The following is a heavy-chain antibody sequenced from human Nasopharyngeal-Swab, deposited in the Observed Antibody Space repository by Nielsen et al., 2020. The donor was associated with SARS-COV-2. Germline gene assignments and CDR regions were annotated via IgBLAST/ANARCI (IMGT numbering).Heavy chain of an antibody. V-gene: IGHV3-74*01. CDR1: GFTFSNYW. J-gene: IGHJ4*02. D-gene: IGHD6-6*01. Sequence: GESLKISCAASGFTFSNYWMHWVRQVPGKGLVWVSRINSDGSSTDYADSVQGRFTISRDNANNTLYLQMDSLRAEDTAVYYCAQGDRPYCWGQGTLVTVSS. CDR3: AQGDRPYC. CDR2: INSDGSST.